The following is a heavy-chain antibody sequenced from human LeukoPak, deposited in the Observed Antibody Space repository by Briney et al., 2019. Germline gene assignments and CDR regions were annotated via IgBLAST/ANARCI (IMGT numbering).Heavy chain of an antibody. CDR2: IYYSGST. J-gene: IGHJ6*02. CDR3: TRGSYDSGSSYTGAPLAV. V-gene: IGHV4-31*03. D-gene: IGHD3-10*01. Sequence: SETLSLTCTVSGGSISSGGYYWSWVRQHPGQGLEWIGYIYYSGSTYYNPALQSRVTISVDTAKNLSAMELRSVSDAGTAVIYCTRGSYDSGSSYTGAPLAVWGQGTTVTV. CDR1: GGSISSGGYY.